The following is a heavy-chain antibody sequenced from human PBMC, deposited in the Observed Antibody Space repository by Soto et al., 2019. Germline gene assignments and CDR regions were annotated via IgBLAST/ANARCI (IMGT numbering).Heavy chain of an antibody. CDR3: ARDRGSYALDY. CDR2: ISGYNGNT. CDR1: GYTFTSYG. D-gene: IGHD1-26*01. Sequence: QVQLVQSGAEVKKPGASVKVSCKASGYTFTSYGITWVRQAPGQGLEWMGWISGYNGNTNYAQKLQGRVTMTTDTSTSTADMGLRSRRAGDTAGYYCARDRGSYALDYWGQGALVTVSA. J-gene: IGHJ4*02. V-gene: IGHV1-18*01.